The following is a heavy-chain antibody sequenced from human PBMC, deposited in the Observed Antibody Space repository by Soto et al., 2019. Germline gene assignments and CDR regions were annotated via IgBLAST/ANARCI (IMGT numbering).Heavy chain of an antibody. CDR1: GFTFSSYA. Sequence: EVQLLESGGGLVQPGGSLRLSCAASGFTFSSYAMSWVRQAPGKGLEWVSAISGSGGSTYYADSVKGRFTISRDNSKNTLYLQMNRLRAEDTAVYYCAKVRVWGGDLVYYYYGMDVWGQGTTVTVSS. V-gene: IGHV3-23*01. D-gene: IGHD2-21*02. J-gene: IGHJ6*02. CDR2: ISGSGGST. CDR3: AKVRVWGGDLVYYYYGMDV.